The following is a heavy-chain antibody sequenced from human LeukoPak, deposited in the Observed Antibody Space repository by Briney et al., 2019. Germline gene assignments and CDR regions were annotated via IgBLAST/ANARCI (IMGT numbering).Heavy chain of an antibody. CDR2: ITSAGNFI. J-gene: IGHJ4*02. V-gene: IGHV3-21*01. CDR3: ARDLWDH. CDR1: GFTFSTYT. Sequence: GGSLRLSCAASGFTFSTYTMIWVRQAPGKGLEWVSSITSAGNFIYYADSLRGRFTVSRDNAKNSLYLQMNRLRAGDTAMYYCARDLWDHWGQGTLVTVSS.